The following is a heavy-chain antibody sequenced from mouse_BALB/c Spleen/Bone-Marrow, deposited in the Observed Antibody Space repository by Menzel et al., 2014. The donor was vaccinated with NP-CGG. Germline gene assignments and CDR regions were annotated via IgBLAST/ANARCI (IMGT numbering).Heavy chain of an antibody. Sequence: VQLQQSGAELVKPGASVMLSCKASGYSFTTYWIHWVKQRPGQGLEWIGEISPSNGRTNYNEKFKSKGTLTVDKSSSTAYMQLSSLTSEDSAVYYCARYDGPAWFAYWGQGTLVTVSA. J-gene: IGHJ3*01. CDR1: GYSFTTYW. V-gene: IGHV1S81*02. D-gene: IGHD2-3*01. CDR2: ISPSNGRT. CDR3: ARYDGPAWFAY.